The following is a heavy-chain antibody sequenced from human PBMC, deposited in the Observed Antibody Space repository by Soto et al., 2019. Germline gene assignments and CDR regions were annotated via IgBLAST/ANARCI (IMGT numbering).Heavy chain of an antibody. CDR2: IIPIFGTT. CDR1: RGTFGSDA. V-gene: IGHV1-69*06. Sequence: ASVKVSCKASRGTFGSDAITWVRQAPGQGLEWVGRIIPIFGTTNYAQNLQGRVTISADKSTLTSYMELHSLTSDDTALYYCARDRTDSGYYTNWLDPWGQGTQVTV. D-gene: IGHD3-22*01. CDR3: ARDRTDSGYYTNWLDP. J-gene: IGHJ5*02.